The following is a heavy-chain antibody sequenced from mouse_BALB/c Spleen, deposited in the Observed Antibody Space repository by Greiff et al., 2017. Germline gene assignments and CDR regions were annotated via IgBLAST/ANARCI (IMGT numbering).Heavy chain of an antibody. CDR2: ISSGGGNT. V-gene: IGHV5-9*03. D-gene: IGHD1-1*01. J-gene: IGHJ4*01. CDR3: ARWGYGSSLYAMDY. Sequence: EVKLVESGGGLVKPGGSLKLSCAASGFTFSSYTMSWVRQTPEKRLEWVATISSGGGNTYYPDSVKGRFTISRDNAKNNLYLQMSSLRSEDTALYYCARWGYGSSLYAMDYWGQGTSVTVSS. CDR1: GFTFSSYT.